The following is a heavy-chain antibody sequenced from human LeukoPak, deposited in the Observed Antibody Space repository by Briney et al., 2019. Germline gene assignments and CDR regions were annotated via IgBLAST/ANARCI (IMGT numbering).Heavy chain of an antibody. V-gene: IGHV3-20*04. CDR2: INWNGGST. Sequence: GGSLRLSCAASGFTFNDYGMSWVRQAPGKGLEWVCGINWNGGSTVYADSVKGRFTISRDNAKNSLYLQMKSLRAEDTALYYCATEDDYGVPFDYWGQGTLVTVSS. J-gene: IGHJ4*02. CDR3: ATEDDYGVPFDY. CDR1: GFTFNDYG. D-gene: IGHD4-17*01.